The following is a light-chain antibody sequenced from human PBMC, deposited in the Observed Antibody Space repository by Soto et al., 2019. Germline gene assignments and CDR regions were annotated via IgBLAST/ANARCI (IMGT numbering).Light chain of an antibody. Sequence: EIVLTQSPATLSLSPGDRATLSCRASQSISSYLAWYQQKPGQAPRLLIYDASNRATGIPARFSGSGSGTDFTLTISSLEPEDFAVYYCQQRKNWPPLTFGGGTKVDI. J-gene: IGKJ4*01. CDR3: QQRKNWPPLT. CDR1: QSISSY. V-gene: IGKV3-11*01. CDR2: DAS.